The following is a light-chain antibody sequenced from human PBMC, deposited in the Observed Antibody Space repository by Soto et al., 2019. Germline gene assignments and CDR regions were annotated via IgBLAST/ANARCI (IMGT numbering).Light chain of an antibody. CDR2: STN. V-gene: IGLV8-61*01. CDR1: SGSVSTGYY. J-gene: IGLJ1*01. Sequence: QAVVTQEPSFSVSPGGTVTLTCGLTSGSVSTGYYPSWYQQTPGQAPRTLIYSTNTRSSGVPDRFSGSILGNKAALTIAGAQADDESDYYCVLYMGGGSYVFGTGTKLTVL. CDR3: VLYMGGGSYV.